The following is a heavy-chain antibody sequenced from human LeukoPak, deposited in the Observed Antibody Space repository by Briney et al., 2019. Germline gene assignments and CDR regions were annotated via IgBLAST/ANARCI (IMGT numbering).Heavy chain of an antibody. Sequence: GASLKVSCKASGYPFSSYDINWVRQAAGQGLEWMGWMNGNSGNTGYAQKFQGRLTITVNMAISTVYMDLSGLTFEDSAVYYCARRLRYDYGDLDVWGKGTTVTVSS. CDR2: MNGNSGNT. D-gene: IGHD4-17*01. J-gene: IGHJ6*04. CDR1: GYPFSSYD. V-gene: IGHV1-8*02. CDR3: ARRLRYDYGDLDV.